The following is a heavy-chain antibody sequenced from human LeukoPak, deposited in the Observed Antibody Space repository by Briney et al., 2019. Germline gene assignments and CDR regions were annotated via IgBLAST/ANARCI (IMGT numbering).Heavy chain of an antibody. V-gene: IGHV4-59*01. CDR3: TRGSIAYYYMDV. CDR1: GGSISNYY. D-gene: IGHD3-22*01. J-gene: IGHJ6*03. CDR2: IYYSGST. Sequence: PSETLSLTCTVSGGSISNYYWSWIRQPPGKGREWIGNIYYSGSTNYNPSLKSRVTISVDTSKNQFSLKLSSVTAADTAVYYCTRGSIAYYYMDVWGKGTTVTISS.